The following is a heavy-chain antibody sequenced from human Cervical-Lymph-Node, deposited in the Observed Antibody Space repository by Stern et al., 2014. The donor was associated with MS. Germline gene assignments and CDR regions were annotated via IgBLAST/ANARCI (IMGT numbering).Heavy chain of an antibody. J-gene: IGHJ4*02. CDR2: MNLNSGGK. CDR1: GNTFKDYY. CDR3: AIDDVARPRFGFDS. V-gene: IGHV1-2*02. Sequence: QVQLVESGAEVKKPGASVKVSCKASGNTFKDYYIQWVRQAPGQGLEWMAWMNLNSGGKNYAQKFQGRVTLTRDTSISTAYMELSRLRSDDTAVYYCAIDDVARPRFGFDSWGQGTLVTVSS. D-gene: IGHD6-6*01.